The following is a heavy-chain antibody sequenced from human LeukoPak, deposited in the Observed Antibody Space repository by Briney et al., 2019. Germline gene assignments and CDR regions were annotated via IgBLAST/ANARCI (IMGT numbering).Heavy chain of an antibody. CDR1: GLTFSSYG. CDR2: ISGRGGST. Sequence: GGSLRLSCAASGLTFSSYGMSWVRQAPGKGLEWVSAISGRGGSTSYADSAKGRSTISRDNSKNTLYLQMNRLRAEDTAVYYCAKVRPPYDILTGWSDWGQGTLVTVSS. V-gene: IGHV3-23*01. J-gene: IGHJ4*02. CDR3: AKVRPPYDILTGWSD. D-gene: IGHD3-9*01.